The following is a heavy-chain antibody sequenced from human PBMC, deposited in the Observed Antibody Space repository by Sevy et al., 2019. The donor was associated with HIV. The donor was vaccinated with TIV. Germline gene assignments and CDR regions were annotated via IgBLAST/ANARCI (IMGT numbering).Heavy chain of an antibody. CDR1: GFTFSSYS. D-gene: IGHD3-16*01. CDR3: ARDDREGGDY. V-gene: IGHV3-48*02. J-gene: IGHJ4*02. Sequence: GGSLRLSCAASGFTFSSYSMNWVRQAPGKGLEWVSYISSSSSTIYYGDPGKGRFTISRDNAKNSLYLQMNSLRDEDTAVYYCARDDREGGDYWGQGTLVTVSS. CDR2: ISSSSSTI.